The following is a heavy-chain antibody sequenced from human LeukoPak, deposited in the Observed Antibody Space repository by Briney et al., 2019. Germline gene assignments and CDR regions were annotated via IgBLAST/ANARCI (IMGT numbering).Heavy chain of an antibody. V-gene: IGHV4-30-4*08. D-gene: IGHD3-22*01. CDR1: GGSLSSGDYY. CDR2: IYYSGST. Sequence: PSETLSLTCTVSGGSLSSGDYYWSWIRQPPGKGLEWIGYIYYSGSTYYNPSLKSRVTISVDTSKNQFSLKLSSVTAADTAVYYCARWISGYYLYYFDYWGQGTLVTVPS. J-gene: IGHJ4*02. CDR3: ARWISGYYLYYFDY.